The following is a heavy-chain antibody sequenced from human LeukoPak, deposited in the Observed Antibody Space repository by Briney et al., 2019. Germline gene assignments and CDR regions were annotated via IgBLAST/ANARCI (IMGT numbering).Heavy chain of an antibody. CDR1: GFSFSTYS. V-gene: IGHV3-21*01. CDR3: TSELYFSDGSGL. J-gene: IGHJ3*01. CDR2: ITRSSNSI. Sequence: GGSLRLSCVTSGFSFSTYSMSWVRQSPGKGLEWVSAITRSSNSIYYADAVKGRFTISRDNAKRSVYLQMNSLRVEDTAIYYCTSELYFSDGSGLWGPGAVVTVSS. D-gene: IGHD3-22*01.